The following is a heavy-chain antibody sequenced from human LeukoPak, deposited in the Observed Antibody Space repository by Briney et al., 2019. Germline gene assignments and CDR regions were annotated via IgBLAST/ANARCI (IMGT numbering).Heavy chain of an antibody. CDR1: GGSINSYY. CDR3: VRHSILAGGGYYDY. D-gene: IGHD3-9*01. V-gene: IGHV4-59*08. J-gene: IGHJ4*02. Sequence: SETLSLTCTVSGGSINSYYWSWIRQPPGKGLEWIGYIYYSGTTNYNPSLMSRVTISVDTSQNQFSLRLSSVTAADTAVYYCVRHSILAGGGYYDYWGQGALVTVSS. CDR2: IYYSGTT.